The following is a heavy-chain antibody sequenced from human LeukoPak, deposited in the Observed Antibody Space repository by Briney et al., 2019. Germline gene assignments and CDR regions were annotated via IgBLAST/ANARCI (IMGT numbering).Heavy chain of an antibody. CDR2: IYYSGNT. Sequence: PSETLSLTCTVSGGSISSGAYYWSWIRQHPGEGLEWIGYIYYSGNTYYNPSLKSRVTISADTSKNQFSLKLNSVTAADTAVYYCARSSGYYFGYWGQGTLVTVSS. CDR3: ARSSGYYFGY. V-gene: IGHV4-31*03. CDR1: GGSISSGAYY. J-gene: IGHJ4*02. D-gene: IGHD3-22*01.